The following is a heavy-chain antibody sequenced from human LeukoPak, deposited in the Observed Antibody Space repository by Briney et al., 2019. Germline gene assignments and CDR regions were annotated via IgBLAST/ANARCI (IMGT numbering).Heavy chain of an antibody. CDR3: ARGRLGGSSSDWFDP. V-gene: IGHV1-46*01. J-gene: IGHJ5*02. Sequence: ASVKVSCKASGYTFTSYYMHWERQAPGQGLEWMGIINPSGGSTSYAQKFQGRVAMTRDTSTSTVYMELSSLGSEDTAVYYCARGRLGGSSSDWFDPWGQGTLVTVSS. CDR2: INPSGGST. D-gene: IGHD6-6*01. CDR1: GYTFTSYY.